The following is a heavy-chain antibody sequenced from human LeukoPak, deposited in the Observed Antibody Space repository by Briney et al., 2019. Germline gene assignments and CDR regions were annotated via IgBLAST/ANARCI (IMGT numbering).Heavy chain of an antibody. Sequence: GGSLRLSCAVSGFTFSNTAMSWVRQAPGKGLEWVAALSSGGNTHYADSVQGRFTISRDSSKNMLYLQMNSLGVEDTATYYCAKKVTGNGYHPFDYWGQGALVTVSS. D-gene: IGHD2-2*03. CDR2: LSSGGNT. CDR1: GFTFSNTA. CDR3: AKKVTGNGYHPFDY. J-gene: IGHJ4*02. V-gene: IGHV3-23*01.